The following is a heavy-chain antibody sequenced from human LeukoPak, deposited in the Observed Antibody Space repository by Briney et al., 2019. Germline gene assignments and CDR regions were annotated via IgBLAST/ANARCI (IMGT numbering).Heavy chain of an antibody. D-gene: IGHD1-26*01. CDR2: ISYDGGNK. J-gene: IGHJ4*02. CDR1: GFTFGSYA. Sequence: GGSLRPSCAASGFTFGSYAFHWVRQAPGKGLEWVAVISYDGGNKYYADSVKGRFTISRDNSKNTLFLQMNSLRLEDTAVYYCASGAGGWELLTKSTFDYWGQGTLVTVSS. CDR3: ASGAGGWELLTKSTFDY. V-gene: IGHV3-30*04.